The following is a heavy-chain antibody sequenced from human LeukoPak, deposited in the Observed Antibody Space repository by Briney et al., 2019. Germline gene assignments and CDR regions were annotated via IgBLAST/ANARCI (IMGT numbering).Heavy chain of an antibody. D-gene: IGHD3-22*01. J-gene: IGHJ3*02. Sequence: SQTLSLTCTVSGGSISSRSYYWNWIRQPAGKGLEWIGHIYTSGSTYYNPSLKSRVTISGDTSKNQFSLKLSSVTAADTAVYYCARARYYDSSGYYLGQAFDIWGQGTMVTVSS. CDR3: ARARYYDSSGYYLGQAFDI. V-gene: IGHV4-61*09. CDR2: IYTSGST. CDR1: GGSISSRSYY.